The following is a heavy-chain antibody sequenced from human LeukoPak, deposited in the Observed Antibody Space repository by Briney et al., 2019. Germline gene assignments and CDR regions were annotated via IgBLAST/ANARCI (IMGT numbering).Heavy chain of an antibody. J-gene: IGHJ4*02. CDR1: GYTFTSYA. CDR2: INTNTGNP. CDR3: AADLSNPRMGASYLDS. V-gene: IGHV7-4-1*02. D-gene: IGHD3-16*01. Sequence: ASVKVSCKASGYTFTSYAMNWVRQAPGQGLEWMGWINTNTGNPTYAQGFTGRFVFSLDTSVSTAYLQISSLKAEDTAVYYCAADLSNPRMGASYLDSWGQGTLVTVSS.